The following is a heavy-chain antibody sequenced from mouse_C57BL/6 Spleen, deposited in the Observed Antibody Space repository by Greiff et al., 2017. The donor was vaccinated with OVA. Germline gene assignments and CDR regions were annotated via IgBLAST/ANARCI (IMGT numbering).Heavy chain of an antibody. CDR2: ISYDGSN. V-gene: IGHV3-6*01. D-gene: IGHD1-1*01. Sequence: EVKLQESGPGLVKPSQSLSLTCSVTGYSITSGYYWNWIRQFPGNKLEWMGYISYDGSNNYNPSLKNRISITRDTSKNQFFLKLNSVTTEDTATYYCARGGYGSSPFDYWGQGTTLTVSS. J-gene: IGHJ2*01. CDR3: ARGGYGSSPFDY. CDR1: GYSITSGYY.